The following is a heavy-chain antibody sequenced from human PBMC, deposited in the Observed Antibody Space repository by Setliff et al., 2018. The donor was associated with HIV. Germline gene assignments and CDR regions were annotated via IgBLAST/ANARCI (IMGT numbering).Heavy chain of an antibody. CDR2: IYPGDSDT. CDR3: ARHGQYGSGSYYNRPFDF. J-gene: IGHJ4*02. Sequence: PGESLKISCKDSGFTFTNYWIAWLRQTPGKGLEWMGIIYPGDSDTRYSPSFQGQVTISADKSISTAYLQWSSLKASDTAMYYCARHGQYGSGSYYNRPFDFWGQGTLVTVSS. CDR1: GFTFTNYW. V-gene: IGHV5-51*01. D-gene: IGHD3-10*01.